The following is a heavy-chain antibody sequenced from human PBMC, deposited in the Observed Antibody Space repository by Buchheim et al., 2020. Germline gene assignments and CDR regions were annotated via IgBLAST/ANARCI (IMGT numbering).Heavy chain of an antibody. V-gene: IGHV1-3*04. Sequence: QVHLVQSGAEVKKPGASVKVSCKATGYTFTSSPMHWVRQAPGRRLEWMGWINTGNGNTKYSQKFQGRVTITRDTSASTAYMELSSLRSEDTATYYCAGVPGIAVAGDLFDSWGQGTL. CDR1: GYTFTSSP. CDR2: INTGNGNT. CDR3: AGVPGIAVAGDLFDS. D-gene: IGHD6-19*01. J-gene: IGHJ4*02.